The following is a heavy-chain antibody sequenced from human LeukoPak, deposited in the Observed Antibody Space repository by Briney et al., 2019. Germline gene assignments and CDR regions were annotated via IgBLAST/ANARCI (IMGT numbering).Heavy chain of an antibody. D-gene: IGHD6-13*01. CDR1: GGSISSYY. J-gene: IGHJ3*01. Sequence: PSETLSLTCTVSGGSISSYYWSWIRQPPGKGLEWIGYIYYSGSPNYNPSLKSRVTMSIDTSKNQFSLKLSSVTAADTAVYYCATGGAGIAAAPWGQGTMVTVSS. V-gene: IGHV4-59*01. CDR3: ATGGAGIAAAP. CDR2: IYYSGSP.